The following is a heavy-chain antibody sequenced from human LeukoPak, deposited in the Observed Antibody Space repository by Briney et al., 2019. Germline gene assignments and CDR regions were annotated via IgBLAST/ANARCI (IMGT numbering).Heavy chain of an antibody. CDR2: IKQDGSEK. CDR1: GFTFSSYW. J-gene: IGHJ6*03. Sequence: GGSLRLSCAASGFTFSSYWISWVRQAPGKGLERVANIKQDGSEKYYVDSVKGRFTISRDNAKNSLYLQMNSLRAEDTAVYYCARTQSDYVRYYYYKDVWGKGTTVTVSS. D-gene: IGHD4-17*01. CDR3: ARTQSDYVRYYYYKDV. V-gene: IGHV3-7*01.